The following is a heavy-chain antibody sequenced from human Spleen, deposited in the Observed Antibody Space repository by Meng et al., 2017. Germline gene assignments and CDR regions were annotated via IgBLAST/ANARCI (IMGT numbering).Heavy chain of an antibody. CDR2: INHSGST. J-gene: IGHJ4*01. Sequence: QGHLQQWGAGLLKPSETLSPTCAVYGGSFSGYYWSWIRQPPGKGLEWIGEINHSGSTNYNPSLESRATISVDTSQNNLSLKLSSVTAADSAVYYCARGPTTMAHDFDYWGHGT. CDR1: GGSFSGYY. V-gene: IGHV4-34*01. CDR3: ARGPTTMAHDFDY. D-gene: IGHD4-11*01.